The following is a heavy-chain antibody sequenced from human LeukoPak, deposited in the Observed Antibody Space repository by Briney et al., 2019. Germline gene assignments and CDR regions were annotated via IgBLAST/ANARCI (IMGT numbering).Heavy chain of an antibody. CDR3: ARDNWNYGSSMDV. D-gene: IGHD1-7*01. V-gene: IGHV4-61*01. CDR1: GGSISSSSYY. CDR2: IYYSGST. J-gene: IGHJ6*02. Sequence: SETLSLTCTASGGSISSSSYYWGWIRQPPGKGLEWIGYIYYSGSTNYNPSLKSRVTISVDTSKNQFSLKLSSVTAADTAVYYCARDNWNYGSSMDVWGQGTTVTVSS.